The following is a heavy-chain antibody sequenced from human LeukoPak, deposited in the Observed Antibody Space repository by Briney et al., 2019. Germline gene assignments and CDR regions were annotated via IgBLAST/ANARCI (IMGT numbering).Heavy chain of an antibody. D-gene: IGHD3-3*01. CDR2: IYSGST. J-gene: IGHJ4*02. CDR3: ASMVYYDFWSGYNSNY. V-gene: IGHV4-39*01. Sequence: PSETLSLTCTVSGGSISSSSYYWGWIRQPPGKGLEWTGSIYSGSTYYNPSLKSRVTISVDTSKNQFSLKLSSVTAADTAVYYCASMVYYDFWSGYNSNYWGQGTLVTVSS. CDR1: GGSISSSSYY.